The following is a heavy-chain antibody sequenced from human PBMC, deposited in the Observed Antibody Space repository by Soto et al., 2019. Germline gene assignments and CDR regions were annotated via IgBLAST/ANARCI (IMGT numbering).Heavy chain of an antibody. V-gene: IGHV3-30-3*01. CDR3: ARDGSRAQDPAYGMDV. Sequence: GGSLRLSCAASGFTFSSYAMHWVRQAPGKVLEWVAVISYDGSNKYYADSVKGRFTISRDNSKNTLYLQMNSLRAEDTAVYYCARDGSRAQDPAYGMDVWGQGTTVTVSS. CDR2: ISYDGSNK. D-gene: IGHD2-15*01. CDR1: GFTFSSYA. J-gene: IGHJ6*02.